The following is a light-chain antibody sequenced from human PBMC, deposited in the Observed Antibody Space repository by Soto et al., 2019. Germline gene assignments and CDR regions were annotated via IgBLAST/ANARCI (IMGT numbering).Light chain of an antibody. CDR3: QQRSNWPRLT. V-gene: IGKV3-11*01. J-gene: IGKJ4*01. CDR1: QSVSSY. Sequence: EIVLTQSPATLSLSPGERATLSCRASQSVSSYLAWYQQKPGQAPRLLIYDASNSATGIPARFSGSGSGTDFTLTISSLEPEAFAVYYCQQRSNWPRLTFGGGTKVEIK. CDR2: DAS.